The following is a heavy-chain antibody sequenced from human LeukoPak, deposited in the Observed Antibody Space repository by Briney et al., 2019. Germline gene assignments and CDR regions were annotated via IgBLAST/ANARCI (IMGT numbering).Heavy chain of an antibody. Sequence: GGSLRLSCAASGFTFSNNWMTWVRQAPGKGLEWVASVKKDASEKYYVDSVKGRFTISRDNAKNSLYLQMNSLRAEDTAVYYCARDYFEYSKDFDYWGQGTLVTVSS. CDR2: VKKDASEK. J-gene: IGHJ4*02. D-gene: IGHD6-6*01. CDR1: GFTFSNNW. CDR3: ARDYFEYSKDFDY. V-gene: IGHV3-7*01.